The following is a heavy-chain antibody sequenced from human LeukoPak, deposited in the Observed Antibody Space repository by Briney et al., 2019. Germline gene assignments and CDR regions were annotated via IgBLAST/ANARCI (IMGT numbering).Heavy chain of an antibody. D-gene: IGHD5-24*01. CDR3: ARQAARMDYYYMDV. CDR1: GGSISSYY. V-gene: IGHV4-4*09. CDR2: IYTSGST. Sequence: SETLSLTCTVAGGSISSYYWSWIRQPPGKGLEWIGYIYTSGSTNYNPSLKSRVTISVDTSKNQFSLKLSSVTAADTAVYYCARQAARMDYYYMDVWGKGTTVTVSS. J-gene: IGHJ6*03.